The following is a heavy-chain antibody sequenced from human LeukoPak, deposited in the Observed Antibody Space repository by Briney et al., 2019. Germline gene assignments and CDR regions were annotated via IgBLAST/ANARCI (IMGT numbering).Heavy chain of an antibody. D-gene: IGHD5-18*01. V-gene: IGHV1-2*02. CDR2: INPNSGGT. CDR3: ARVRLYSYGLYYFDY. J-gene: IGHJ4*02. Sequence: ASVKVSCKASGYTFTGYYMHWVRQAPGQGLEWMGWINPNSGGTNYAQKFQGRVTMTRDTSISTAYMELSRLRSDDTAVYYCARVRLYSYGLYYFDYWGQGTLVTVSS. CDR1: GYTFTGYY.